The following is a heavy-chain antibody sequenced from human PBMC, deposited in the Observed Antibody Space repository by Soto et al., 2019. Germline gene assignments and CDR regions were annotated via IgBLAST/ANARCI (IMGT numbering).Heavy chain of an antibody. D-gene: IGHD3-22*01. CDR1: GFTFSSYG. V-gene: IGHV3-30*18. Sequence: QVQLVESGGGVVQPGRSLRLSCAASGFTFSSYGMNWVRQTPGKGLEWVAVISYDGDNKDYADSVRGRFNISRDNSKSTLYLQMNSLRAEDMAIYYCAKDTYYYDSREGFDYWGQGTMVTVSS. CDR3: AKDTYYYDSREGFDY. J-gene: IGHJ4*02. CDR2: ISYDGDNK.